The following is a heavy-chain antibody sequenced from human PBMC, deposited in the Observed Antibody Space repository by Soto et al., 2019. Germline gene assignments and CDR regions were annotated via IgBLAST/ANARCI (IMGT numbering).Heavy chain of an antibody. CDR3: AKDFYIAAAASYYYCYGMDV. CDR1: GFTFSSYG. J-gene: IGHJ6*02. Sequence: QVQLVESGGGVVQPGRSLRLSCAASGFTFSSYGMHWVRQAPGKGLEWVAVISYDGSNKYYADSVKGRFTISRDNSKNTLYLQMNSLRAEDTAVYYCAKDFYIAAAASYYYCYGMDVWGQGTTVTVSS. D-gene: IGHD6-13*01. CDR2: ISYDGSNK. V-gene: IGHV3-30*18.